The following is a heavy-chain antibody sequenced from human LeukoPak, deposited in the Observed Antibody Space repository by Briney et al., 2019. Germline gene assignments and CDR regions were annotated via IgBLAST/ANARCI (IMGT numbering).Heavy chain of an antibody. CDR1: GFTFSSYG. J-gene: IGHJ4*02. Sequence: GGSLRLSCAASGFTFSSYGMHWVRQAPGKGLEWVAVISYDGSNKYYADSVKGRFTISRDNSKNTLYLQMNSLRAEDTAVYYCARRALAAAGTANFDYWGQGTLVTVSS. CDR3: ARRALAAAGTANFDY. D-gene: IGHD6-13*01. V-gene: IGHV3-30*03. CDR2: ISYDGSNK.